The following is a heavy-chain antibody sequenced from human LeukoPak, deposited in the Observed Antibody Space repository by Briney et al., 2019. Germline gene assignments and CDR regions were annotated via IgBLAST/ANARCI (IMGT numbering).Heavy chain of an antibody. CDR1: GFTFTDSW. Sequence: GGSLRLSCAASGFTFTDSWMHWVRQAPGKGLMWVARVNTIGNSTIYADSVKGRFDVSRDNTKNVVYLQMNGLSFDDTGVYYCAREALYDSSSSLGAFDIWAHGTMVTVSS. CDR3: AREALYDSSSSLGAFDI. CDR2: VNTIGNST. J-gene: IGHJ3*02. D-gene: IGHD3-22*01. V-gene: IGHV3-74*01.